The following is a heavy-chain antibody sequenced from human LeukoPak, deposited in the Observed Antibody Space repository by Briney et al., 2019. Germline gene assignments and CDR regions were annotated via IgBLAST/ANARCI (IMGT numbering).Heavy chain of an antibody. J-gene: IGHJ4*02. D-gene: IGHD6-25*01. Sequence: SETLSLTCAVYGGSFSGYYWSRIRQPPGKGLEWIGEINHSGSTNYNPCLKSRVTISVDTSKNQFSLKLSSVTAADTAVYYCASAWIAAAGSIDYWGQGTLVTVSS. CDR3: ASAWIAAAGSIDY. CDR1: GGSFSGYY. V-gene: IGHV4-34*01. CDR2: INHSGST.